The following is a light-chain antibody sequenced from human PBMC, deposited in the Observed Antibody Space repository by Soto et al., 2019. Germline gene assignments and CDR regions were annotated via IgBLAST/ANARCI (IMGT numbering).Light chain of an antibody. Sequence: EIVLTQSPGTLSLSPGERATLSCRASQSVTSNYLAWYQQKPGQAPRLLIFGSYRRATGIPDRFSGSGSGTEFTLTINRLEPEDFVVYYCQLYGSSTRYTFGQGTKLEIK. V-gene: IGKV3-20*01. J-gene: IGKJ2*01. CDR2: GSY. CDR1: QSVTSNY. CDR3: QLYGSSTRYT.